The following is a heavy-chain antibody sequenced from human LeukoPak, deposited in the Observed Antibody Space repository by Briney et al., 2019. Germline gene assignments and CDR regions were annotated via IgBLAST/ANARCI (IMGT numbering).Heavy chain of an antibody. J-gene: IGHJ4*02. CDR3: ARDSLSGSSDY. D-gene: IGHD1-26*01. CDR1: GYTFTGYY. V-gene: IGHV1-2*02. Sequence: ASVKVSRKASGYTFTGYYIHWVRQAPGQGLEWMGLMNPNSGDTTYAQKFQGRVTMTRDTSISTAYMELNRLRSDETAVYYCARDSLSGSSDYWGQGTLVTVSS. CDR2: MNPNSGDT.